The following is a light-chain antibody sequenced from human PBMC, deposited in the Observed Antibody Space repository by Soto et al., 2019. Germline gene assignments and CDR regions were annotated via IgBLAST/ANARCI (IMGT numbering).Light chain of an antibody. CDR2: GAS. Sequence: EIVMTQSPATLSVSPGERATVPCRASQSVRNNLAWYQQKRGQAPSLLIYGASTGATGIPARFSGSGYGTGLTLTISSLQSEDFAVYYCQQYNNWPLTVGGGTQVDIK. CDR3: QQYNNWPLT. CDR1: QSVRNN. V-gene: IGKV3-15*01. J-gene: IGKJ4*01.